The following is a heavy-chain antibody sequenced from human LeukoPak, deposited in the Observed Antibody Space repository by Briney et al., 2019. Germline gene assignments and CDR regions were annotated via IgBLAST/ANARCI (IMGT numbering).Heavy chain of an antibody. J-gene: IGHJ5*02. CDR3: ARALGGHDERFGFDP. D-gene: IGHD5-12*01. Sequence: GASVKVSCKASGYSFTSYHMHWVRQAPGQGLEWMGIINPSGGSTRYAQKFQGRVTLTRDTPASTVYMELSSLTSEDTAVYFCARALGGHDERFGFDPWGQGTLVTVSS. CDR1: GYSFTSYH. CDR2: INPSGGST. V-gene: IGHV1-46*01.